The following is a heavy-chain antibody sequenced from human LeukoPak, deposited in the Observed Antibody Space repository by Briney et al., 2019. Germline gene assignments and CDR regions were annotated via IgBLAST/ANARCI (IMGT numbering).Heavy chain of an antibody. CDR3: ARPGVGAPTPYYSDY. D-gene: IGHD1-26*01. Sequence: GGSLRLSCAASGFTFSSYSMNWVRQAPGKGLEWVSSISSSSGYIYYADSVKGRFTISRDNAKNSLYLQMNSLRAEDTAVYYCARPGVGAPTPYYSDYWGQGTLVTVSS. CDR1: GFTFSSYS. CDR2: ISSSSGYI. V-gene: IGHV3-21*01. J-gene: IGHJ4*02.